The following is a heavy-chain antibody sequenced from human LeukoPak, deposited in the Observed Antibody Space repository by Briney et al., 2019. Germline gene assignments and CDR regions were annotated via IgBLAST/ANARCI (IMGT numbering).Heavy chain of an antibody. CDR3: ATKGGDY. CDR2: ISGTTGII. V-gene: IGHV3-48*01. J-gene: IGHJ4*02. D-gene: IGHD3-16*01. Sequence: PGGSLRLSCAASGFTFGSYSMNWVRQAPGKGLEWLSYISGTTGIIYYADSVKGRFTISRDNAKNSQYLQMNSLRVEDTAVYYCATKGGDYWGQGTLVTVSS. CDR1: GFTFGSYS.